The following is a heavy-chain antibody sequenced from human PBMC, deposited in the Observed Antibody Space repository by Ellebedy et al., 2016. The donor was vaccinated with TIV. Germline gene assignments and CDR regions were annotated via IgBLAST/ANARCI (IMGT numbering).Heavy chain of an antibody. CDR1: SGSMRNYF. D-gene: IGHD3-3*01. Sequence: MPSETLSLTCPVSSGSMRNYFWSWIRQPPGKGLEWLGQIFHSGSTNYNPSLKSRVSISVDTSNNQFPLRLSSVTAADTAVYYCARRKITIFGVTDAFDIWGQGTVVTVSS. J-gene: IGHJ3*02. CDR2: IFHSGST. V-gene: IGHV4-59*01. CDR3: ARRKITIFGVTDAFDI.